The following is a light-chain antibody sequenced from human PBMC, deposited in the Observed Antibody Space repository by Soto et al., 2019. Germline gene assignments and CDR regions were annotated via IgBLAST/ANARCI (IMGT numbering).Light chain of an antibody. CDR3: QQRSGWPT. CDR2: DAS. V-gene: IGKV3-11*01. CDR1: QTVSTF. J-gene: IGKJ1*01. Sequence: EIVLTQSPYTLSLSPGERATLSCRASQTVSTFLAWYQQKPGQAPRLIVYDASKRAPCIPARFIGSGSGTDFTLTVSSLEPEDFALYYCQQRSGWPTFGQGTKVDIK.